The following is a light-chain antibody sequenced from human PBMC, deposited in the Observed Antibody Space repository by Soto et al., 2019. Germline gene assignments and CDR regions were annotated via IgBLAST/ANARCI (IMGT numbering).Light chain of an antibody. CDR2: GAS. J-gene: IGKJ1*01. V-gene: IGKV3-20*01. Sequence: EIVLTQSPGTLSLSPGERATLSCRASQSVSSSFLAWYQQKTGQPPRRLIYGASSRATGIPDRFSGSGSGTDFTLTISRLEPEDFAVYYCQQYGSSPRTFGQGTKVEIK. CDR1: QSVSSSF. CDR3: QQYGSSPRT.